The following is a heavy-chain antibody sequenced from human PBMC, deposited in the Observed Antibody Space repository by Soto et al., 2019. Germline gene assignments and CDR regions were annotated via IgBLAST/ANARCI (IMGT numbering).Heavy chain of an antibody. CDR3: ARGGRSGSYYGDFDY. D-gene: IGHD1-26*01. J-gene: IGHJ4*02. V-gene: IGHV4-34*01. Sequence: SETLSLTCAVYGGSFSGYYWSWIRQPPGKGLEWIGEINHSGSTNYNPSLKSRVTISVDTSKNQFSLKLSSVTAADTAVYYCARGGRSGSYYGDFDYWGQGTLVTVSS. CDR1: GGSFSGYY. CDR2: INHSGST.